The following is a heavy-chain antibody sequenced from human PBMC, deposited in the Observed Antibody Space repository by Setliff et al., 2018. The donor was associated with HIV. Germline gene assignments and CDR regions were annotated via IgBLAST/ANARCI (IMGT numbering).Heavy chain of an antibody. V-gene: IGHV4-39*01. CDR2: IYPSGSA. Sequence: SETLSLTCTVSGDSISSTTYYWGWIRQPPGKGLEWIGSIYPSGSAFYNPSLKSPVTMSVDTSRNQFSLKLSSVTAADTAIYYCVRRHDSDFSGDPDWFDPWGQGILVTVSS. CDR3: VRRHDSDFSGDPDWFDP. D-gene: IGHD2-15*01. CDR1: GDSISSTTYY. J-gene: IGHJ5*02.